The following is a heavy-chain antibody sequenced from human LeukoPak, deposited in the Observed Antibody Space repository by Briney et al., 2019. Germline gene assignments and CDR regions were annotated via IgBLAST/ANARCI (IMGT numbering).Heavy chain of an antibody. D-gene: IGHD6-13*01. Sequence: SETLSLTCAVYGGSFSGYYWSWIRQPPGKGLEWIGEINHSGSTNYNPSLKSRVTISVDTSKNQFSLKLSSVTAADTAVYYCAREGVSYSSSWSERQLNWFDPWGQGTLVTVSS. J-gene: IGHJ5*02. CDR2: INHSGST. V-gene: IGHV4-34*01. CDR1: GGSFSGYY. CDR3: AREGVSYSSSWSERQLNWFDP.